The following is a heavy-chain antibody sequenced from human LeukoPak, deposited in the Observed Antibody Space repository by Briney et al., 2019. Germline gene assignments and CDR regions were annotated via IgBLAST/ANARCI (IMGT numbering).Heavy chain of an antibody. CDR2: INAGNGNT. Sequence: ASVKVSCKASGYTFSSYAMHWVRQDPGQRLEWMGWINAGNGNTKYSQKFQGRVTITRDTSASTAYMELSSLRSEDTAVYYCARATGYSSEFDYWGQGTLVTVPS. V-gene: IGHV1-3*01. D-gene: IGHD6-19*01. CDR1: GYTFSSYA. CDR3: ARATGYSSEFDY. J-gene: IGHJ4*02.